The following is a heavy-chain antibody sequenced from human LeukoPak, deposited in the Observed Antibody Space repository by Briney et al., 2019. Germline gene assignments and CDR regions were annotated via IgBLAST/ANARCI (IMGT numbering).Heavy chain of an antibody. Sequence: GGSLRLSCAASGFTVSSNFMSWVRQAPGKGLEWVSVIYSGGSTYYADSVKGRFTISRDNSKNTLYLQMNSLRAEDTAVYYCAREGGSYSSSSPSYYYYYMDVWGKGTTVTVSS. CDR1: GFTVSSNF. D-gene: IGHD6-6*01. CDR2: IYSGGST. J-gene: IGHJ6*03. CDR3: AREGGSYSSSSPSYYYYYMDV. V-gene: IGHV3-66*02.